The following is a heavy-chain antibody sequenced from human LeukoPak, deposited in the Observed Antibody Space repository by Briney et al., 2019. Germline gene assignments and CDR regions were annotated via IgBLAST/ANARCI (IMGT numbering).Heavy chain of an antibody. Sequence: GGSLRLSCAASGFTFSSYAMHWVRQAPGKGLEWVAVISYDGSNKYYADSVKGRFTISRDNSKNTLYLQMNSLRAEDTAVYYCAREMGIIVGATGFDYWGQGTLVTVSS. CDR2: ISYDGSNK. CDR3: AREMGIIVGATGFDY. V-gene: IGHV3-30*04. CDR1: GFTFSSYA. J-gene: IGHJ4*02. D-gene: IGHD1-26*01.